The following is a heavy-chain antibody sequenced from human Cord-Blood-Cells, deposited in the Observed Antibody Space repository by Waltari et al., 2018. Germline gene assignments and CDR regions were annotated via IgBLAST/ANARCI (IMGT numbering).Heavy chain of an antibody. CDR3: ARVKRVDTAMVDY. CDR1: GYTFTSYA. CDR2: INAGNGNT. V-gene: IGHV1-3*01. J-gene: IGHJ4*02. Sequence: QVQLVQSGAEVKNPGASVKVSCKASGYTFTSYAMHWVRQAPGQRLEWMGWINAGNGNTKYSQKFQGRVTITRDTSASTAYMELSSLRSEDTAVYYCARVKRVDTAMVDYWGQGTLVTVSS. D-gene: IGHD5-18*01.